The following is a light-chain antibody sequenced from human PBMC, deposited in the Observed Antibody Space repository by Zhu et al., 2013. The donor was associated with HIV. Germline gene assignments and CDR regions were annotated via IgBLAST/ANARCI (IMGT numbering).Light chain of an antibody. CDR2: DNG. J-gene: IGLJ1*01. Sequence: SYFLSQPPSVSVAPGETATITCGAAYIGEKRVHWYQQKPGHVPEVVVHDNGDRSSAIPERFSGSNSANTATLTISRVEVGDEADYYCQVWDSSTDQYVLGTGTKVIVL. CDR3: QVWDSSTDQYV. CDR1: YIGEKR. V-gene: IGLV3-21*02.